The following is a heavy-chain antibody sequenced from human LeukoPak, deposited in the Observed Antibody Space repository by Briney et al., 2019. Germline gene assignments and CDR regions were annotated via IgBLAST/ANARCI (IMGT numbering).Heavy chain of an antibody. Sequence: GGSLRLSCAASGFTFSSYDMHWVRQAPGKGLEWVAVIWYDGSNKYYADSVKGRFTISRDNSKNTLYLQMNSLRAEDTAVYYCASNLDGGPAVYYYYGMDVWGQGTTVTVSS. CDR3: ASNLDGGPAVYYYYGMDV. CDR2: IWYDGSNK. CDR1: GFTFSSYD. J-gene: IGHJ6*02. V-gene: IGHV3-33*01. D-gene: IGHD4-23*01.